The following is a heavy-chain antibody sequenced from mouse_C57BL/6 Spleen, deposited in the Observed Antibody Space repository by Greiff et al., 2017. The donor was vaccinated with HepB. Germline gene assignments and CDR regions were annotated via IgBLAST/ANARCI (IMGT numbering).Heavy chain of an antibody. Sequence: EVQLQQSGAELVRPGASVKLSCTASGFNIKDDYMHWVKQRPEQGLEWIGWIDPENGDTEYASKFQGKATITADTSSNTAYLQLSSLTSEDTAVYYCRGYDGGGFDYWGQGTTLTVSS. CDR3: RGYDGGGFDY. CDR1: GFNIKDDY. J-gene: IGHJ2*01. V-gene: IGHV14-4*01. CDR2: IDPENGDT. D-gene: IGHD2-2*01.